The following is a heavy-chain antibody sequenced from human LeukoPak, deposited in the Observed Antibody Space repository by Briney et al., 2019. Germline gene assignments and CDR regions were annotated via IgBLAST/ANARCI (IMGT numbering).Heavy chain of an antibody. Sequence: GGSLRLSCAASGFTFNSYSMSWVRQAPGKGLEWVSGINWNGGSTGYADSVKGRFTISRDNAKNSLYLQMNSLRAEDTASYYCARDSYGDYSAFDYWGQGTLVTVSS. J-gene: IGHJ4*02. CDR2: INWNGGST. CDR3: ARDSYGDYSAFDY. D-gene: IGHD4-17*01. V-gene: IGHV3-20*04. CDR1: GFTFNSYS.